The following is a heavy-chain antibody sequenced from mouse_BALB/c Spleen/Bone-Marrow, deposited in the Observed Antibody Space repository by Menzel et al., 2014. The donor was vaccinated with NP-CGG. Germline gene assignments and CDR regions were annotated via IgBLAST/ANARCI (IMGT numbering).Heavy chain of an antibody. CDR1: GYSITSGYY. CDR2: ITYDGSS. CDR3: ARDHYYGSSYLDY. D-gene: IGHD1-1*01. Sequence: ESGPGLVKPSQSLSLTCSVTGYSITSGYYWNWIRQFPGNRLEWMGYITYDGSSNYNPSLKNRISITRDTSENQFFLKLNSVTTEDTATYYCARDHYYGSSYLDYWGQGTTLTVSS. V-gene: IGHV3-6*02. J-gene: IGHJ2*01.